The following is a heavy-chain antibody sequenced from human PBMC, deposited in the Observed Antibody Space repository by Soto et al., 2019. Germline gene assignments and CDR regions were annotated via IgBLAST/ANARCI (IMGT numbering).Heavy chain of an antibody. CDR1: GFSLSTSGVG. D-gene: IGHD5-12*01. Sequence: QITLKESGPTLVKPTQTLTLTCTLSGFSLSTSGVGVGWIRQPPGKALEWLALIYWDDDKRYSPSLKSRVTITKDTSKNQVALTMTNMDPVDTATCYCTLSTIVGTILRFDFWGQGTLVTVSS. CDR3: TLSTIVGTILRFDF. CDR2: IYWDDDK. V-gene: IGHV2-5*02. J-gene: IGHJ4*02.